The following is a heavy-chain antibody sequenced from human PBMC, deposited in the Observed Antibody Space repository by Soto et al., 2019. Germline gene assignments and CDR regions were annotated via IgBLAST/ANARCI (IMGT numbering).Heavy chain of an antibody. J-gene: IGHJ4*02. CDR1: GGSVGGYY. CDR3: ASYGSGSYVRFDY. V-gene: IGHV4-34*01. Sequence: PSETLSLTCAVYGGSVGGYYWSWVRQPPGKGLEWIGEINHSGSITYAPSLKSRVTMSVDTSKNQFSLKLSSVTAADTAVYYCASYGSGSYVRFDYWGQGTLVTVSS. CDR2: INHSGSI. D-gene: IGHD3-10*01.